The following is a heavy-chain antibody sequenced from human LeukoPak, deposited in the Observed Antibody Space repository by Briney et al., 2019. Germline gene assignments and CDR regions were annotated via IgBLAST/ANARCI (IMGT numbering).Heavy chain of an antibody. Sequence: SVKVSCKASGGTFSSYAISWVRQAPGQGLEWMGGIIPIFGTANYAQKFQGRVTITTDESTSTAYMELSSLRSEDTAVYYCARVYYDFWSGYRYWYFDLWGRGTLVTASS. J-gene: IGHJ2*01. D-gene: IGHD3-3*01. V-gene: IGHV1-69*05. CDR2: IIPIFGTA. CDR3: ARVYYDFWSGYRYWYFDL. CDR1: GGTFSSYA.